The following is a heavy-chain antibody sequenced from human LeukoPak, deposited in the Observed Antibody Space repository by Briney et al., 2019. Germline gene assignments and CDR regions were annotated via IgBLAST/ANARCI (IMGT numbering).Heavy chain of an antibody. CDR2: ISSSSSYI. J-gene: IGHJ6*02. V-gene: IGHV3-21*01. CDR3: ARDETYGSGSHYYYYGMDV. Sequence: PGRSLRLSCAASGFTFSSYSMNWVRQAPGKGLEWVSSISSSSSYIYYADSVKGRFTISRDNAKNSLYLQMNSLRAEDTAVYYCARDETYGSGSHYYYYGMDVWGQGTTVTVSS. CDR1: GFTFSSYS. D-gene: IGHD3-10*01.